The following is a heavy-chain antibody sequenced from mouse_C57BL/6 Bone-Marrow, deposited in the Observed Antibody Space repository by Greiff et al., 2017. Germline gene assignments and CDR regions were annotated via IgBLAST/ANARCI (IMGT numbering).Heavy chain of an antibody. CDR3: ARQGYDYLDY. CDR2: ISSGGSFT. J-gene: IGHJ2*01. Sequence: EVKLMESGGDLVKPGGSLKLSCAASGFTFSSYGMSWVRQTPDKRLEWVATISSGGSFTYYPDSVKGRFTISRDNANNTLYLQMSSLKSEDTAMYYCARQGYDYLDYWGQGTTLTVSS. D-gene: IGHD2-3*01. CDR1: GFTFSSYG. V-gene: IGHV5-6*01.